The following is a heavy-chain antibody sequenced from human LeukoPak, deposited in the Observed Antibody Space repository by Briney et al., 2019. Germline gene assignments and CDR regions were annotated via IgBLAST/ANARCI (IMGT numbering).Heavy chain of an antibody. CDR3: ARLVATMFHYYYYMDV. CDR1: GYSISTGYY. D-gene: IGHD5-12*01. V-gene: IGHV4-34*01. CDR2: INHSGST. J-gene: IGHJ6*03. Sequence: SETLSLTCTVSGYSISTGYYWSWIRQPPGKGLEWIGEINHSGSTNYNPSLKSRVTISVDTSKNQLSLKLSSVTAADTAVYYCARLVATMFHYYYYMDVWGKGTTVTVSS.